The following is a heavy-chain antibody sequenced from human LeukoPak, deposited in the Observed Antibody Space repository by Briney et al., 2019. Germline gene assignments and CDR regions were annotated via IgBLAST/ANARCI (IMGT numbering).Heavy chain of an antibody. Sequence: PSETPSLTCTVSGGSMSYYHWNWIRQPPGKGLEWIGNIYHSGSTNYNPSLKSRLSISVDTPKNQVSLRLTSVTAADTALYYCARQVSFAMAPAEDYFDYWGQGTLVTVPS. CDR1: GGSMSYYH. V-gene: IGHV4-59*08. CDR2: IYHSGST. J-gene: IGHJ4*02. D-gene: IGHD2-2*01. CDR3: ARQVSFAMAPAEDYFDY.